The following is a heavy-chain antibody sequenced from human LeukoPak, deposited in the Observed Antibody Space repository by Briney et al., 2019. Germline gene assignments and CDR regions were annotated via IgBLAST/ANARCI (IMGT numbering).Heavy chain of an antibody. J-gene: IGHJ4*02. CDR2: IYYSGST. V-gene: IGHV4-30-4*08. CDR3: ASVRFLEWLPFDY. D-gene: IGHD3-3*01. Sequence: SQTLSLTCTVSGGSISSGDYYWSWIRQPPGKGLEWIGYIYYSGSTYYNPSLESRVTISVDTSKNQFSLKLSSVTVADTAVYYCASVRFLEWLPFDYWGQGTLVTVSS. CDR1: GGSISSGDYY.